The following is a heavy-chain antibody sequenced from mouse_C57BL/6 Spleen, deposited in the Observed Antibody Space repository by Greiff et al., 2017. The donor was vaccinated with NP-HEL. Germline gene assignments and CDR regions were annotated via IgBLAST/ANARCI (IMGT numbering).Heavy chain of an antibody. CDR1: GFTFSDFY. CDR3: ARDASLGPWFAY. V-gene: IGHV7-1*01. D-gene: IGHD4-1*01. J-gene: IGHJ3*01. CDR2: SRNKANDYTT. Sequence: EVQLVESGGGLVQSGRSLRLSCATSGFTFSDFYMEWVRQAPGKGLEWIAASRNKANDYTTEYSASVKGRFIVSRDTSQSILYLQMNALRAEDTAIYYWARDASLGPWFAYWGQGTLVTVSA.